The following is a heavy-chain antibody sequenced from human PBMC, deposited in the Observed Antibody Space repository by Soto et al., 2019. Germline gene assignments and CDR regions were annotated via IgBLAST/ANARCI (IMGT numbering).Heavy chain of an antibody. CDR3: ARHGFYGDYSSNYFDP. CDR2: ICPGDSNR. D-gene: IGHD4-17*01. CDR1: GYSFNSYC. Sequence: GESLKISCASFGYSFNSYCIGWVRQMPGKGLEWMAMICPGDSNRRYSPSFQGQVTVSADKSISTAYLQWNSLKASDTAMYYCARHGFYGDYSSNYFDPWGQGTLVTVSS. V-gene: IGHV5-51*01. J-gene: IGHJ5*02.